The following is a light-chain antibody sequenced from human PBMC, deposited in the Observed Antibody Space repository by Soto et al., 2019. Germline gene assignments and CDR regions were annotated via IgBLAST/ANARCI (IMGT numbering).Light chain of an antibody. V-gene: IGKV3-20*01. CDR2: AAS. CDR1: QSISNY. CDR3: QQYGGSPLT. Sequence: EIVLTQSPGTLSLSPGERATLSCRASQSISNYLAWYQQRPGQSPRLLIYAASSRATGVPDRFSGGGSATDFILTVSRLEPEDFAVYYCQQYGGSPLTFGQGTKLEIK. J-gene: IGKJ2*01.